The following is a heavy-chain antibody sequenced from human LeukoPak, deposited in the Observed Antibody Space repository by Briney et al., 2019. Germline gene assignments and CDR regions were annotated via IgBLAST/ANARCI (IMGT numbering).Heavy chain of an antibody. D-gene: IGHD3-22*01. CDR2: IYYSGST. CDR3: ARSYDSRGYYYYGMDV. Sequence: SETLSLTCTVSGGYISSYYGSWIRQPPGMGLEWMGYIYYSGSTHYNPSLKSRVTISVDTSKNQFSLKLNSVTAADTAVYYCARSYDSRGYYYYGMDVWGQGTTVTVSS. CDR1: GGYISSYY. V-gene: IGHV4-59*01. J-gene: IGHJ6*02.